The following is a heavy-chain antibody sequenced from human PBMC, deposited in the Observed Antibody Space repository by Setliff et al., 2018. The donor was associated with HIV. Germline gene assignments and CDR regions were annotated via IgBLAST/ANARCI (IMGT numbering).Heavy chain of an antibody. CDR3: ARLNYYYDSSGYGGDAFDY. CDR1: GFTVSSNY. Sequence: PGGSLRLSCAASGFTVSSNYMNWVRQAPGKGLEWVSVIYSGGSTYYADSVKGRFTISRDNSKNTLFLQMNSLRAEDTAVYYCARLNYYYDSSGYGGDAFDYWGQGTLVTVSS. V-gene: IGHV3-53*01. D-gene: IGHD3-22*01. CDR2: IYSGGST. J-gene: IGHJ4*02.